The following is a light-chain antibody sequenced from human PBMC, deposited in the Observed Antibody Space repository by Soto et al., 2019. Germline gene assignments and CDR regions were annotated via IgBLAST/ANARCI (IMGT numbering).Light chain of an antibody. Sequence: DIQMTQSPSTLSASVGDRVTFTCRASQSVSIWLAWYQQKPGKAPKLLISGASTLESGVPSRFSGSGSGTAFTLTISSLQPDDFATYYGQHYKNYLTFGQGTKVEIK. CDR2: GAS. V-gene: IGKV1-5*01. CDR1: QSVSIW. J-gene: IGKJ1*01. CDR3: QHYKNYLT.